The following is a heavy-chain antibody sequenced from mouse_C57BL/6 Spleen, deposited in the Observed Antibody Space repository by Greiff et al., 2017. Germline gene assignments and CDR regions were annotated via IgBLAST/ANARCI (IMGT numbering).Heavy chain of an antibody. Sequence: QVQLQQPGTELVKPGASVKLSCKASGYTFTSYWLHWVKQRPGQGLEWIGNINPSNGGTNYNEKFKSKATLTVDKSSSTAYMQLSSLTSEDSAVYYCARSGITTVVATNWGQGTTLTVSS. CDR3: ARSGITTVVATN. D-gene: IGHD1-1*01. CDR2: INPSNGGT. CDR1: GYTFTSYW. J-gene: IGHJ2*01. V-gene: IGHV1-53*01.